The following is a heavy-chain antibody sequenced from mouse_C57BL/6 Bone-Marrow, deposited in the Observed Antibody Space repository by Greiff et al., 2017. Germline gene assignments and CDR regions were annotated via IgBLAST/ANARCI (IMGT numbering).Heavy chain of an antibody. V-gene: IGHV1-7*01. CDR3: ARAPPYWYFDV. Sequence: VQLQQSGAELAKPGASVKLSCKASGYTFTSYWMHWVKQRPGQGLEWIGYINPSSGYTKYNQKFKDKAPLTADKSSSTAYMQLSSLTYEDSAVYYCARAPPYWYFDVWGTGTTVTVSS. J-gene: IGHJ1*03. CDR1: GYTFTSYW. CDR2: INPSSGYT.